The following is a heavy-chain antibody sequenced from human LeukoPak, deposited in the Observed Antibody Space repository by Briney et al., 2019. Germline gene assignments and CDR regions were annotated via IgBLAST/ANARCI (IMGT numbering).Heavy chain of an antibody. J-gene: IGHJ4*02. CDR1: GGSISSYY. CDR3: ARDGDYGDYFDY. Sequence: SETLSLTCTVSGGSISSYYWSWIRQPPGKGLEWIGYIYYSGSTNYNPSLKSRVTISVDTSKNQFSLKLSSVTAADTAVYYRARDGDYGDYFDYWGQGTLVTVSS. V-gene: IGHV4-59*01. CDR2: IYYSGST. D-gene: IGHD4-17*01.